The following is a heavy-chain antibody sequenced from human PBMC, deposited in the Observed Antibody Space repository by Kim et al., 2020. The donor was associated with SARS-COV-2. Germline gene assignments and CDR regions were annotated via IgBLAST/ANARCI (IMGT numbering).Heavy chain of an antibody. Sequence: GGSLRLSCAASGFTFSDYYMSWIRQAPGKGLEWVSYISSSSSYTNYADSVKGRFTISRDNAKNSLYLQMNSLRAEDTAVYYCARGGYSYGYKSYYGMDVWGQGTTVTVSS. V-gene: IGHV3-11*05. D-gene: IGHD5-18*01. CDR2: ISSSSSYT. J-gene: IGHJ6*02. CDR3: ARGGYSYGYKSYYGMDV. CDR1: GFTFSDYY.